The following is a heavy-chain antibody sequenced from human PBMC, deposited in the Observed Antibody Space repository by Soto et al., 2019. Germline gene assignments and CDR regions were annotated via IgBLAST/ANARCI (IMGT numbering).Heavy chain of an antibody. CDR2: VYYTGTT. CDR3: ARLGGYYQSLDT. V-gene: IGHV4-59*08. D-gene: IGHD3-22*01. J-gene: IGHJ5*02. Sequence: SXTLSLRCTVSGGSIDSYYWNWIRQPPGKGLEWIGYVYYTGTTTYSPSLKSRVTISVDTSMNQISLKLSSVTAADTAFYYCARLGGYYQSLDTWGRGTLVTVSS. CDR1: GGSIDSYY.